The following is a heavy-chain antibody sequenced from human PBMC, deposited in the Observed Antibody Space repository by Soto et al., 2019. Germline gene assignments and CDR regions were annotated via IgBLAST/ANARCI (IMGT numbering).Heavy chain of an antibody. CDR3: AHRGVRGFIALFDY. V-gene: IGHV2-5*02. Sequence: QITLKESGPTLVKPTQTLTLTCTFSGFSLSTSGVGVGWIRQPPGKALEWLALIYWDDDKRYSPSLKSRLTITEDTSKNQVVLTMTNMDPVDTATYYCAHRGVRGFIALFDYWGQGALVTVSS. CDR1: GFSLSTSGVG. J-gene: IGHJ4*02. D-gene: IGHD3-10*01. CDR2: IYWDDDK.